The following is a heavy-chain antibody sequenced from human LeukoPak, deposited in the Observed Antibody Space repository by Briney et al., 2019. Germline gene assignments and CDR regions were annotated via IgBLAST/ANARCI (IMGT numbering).Heavy chain of an antibody. D-gene: IGHD2-2*03. CDR2: IYYSGST. CDR3: ARGQVDIVVVPASYYYYMDV. CDR1: GGSISSYY. V-gene: IGHV4-59*07. J-gene: IGHJ6*03. Sequence: SDTLSLTCTVSGGSISSYYWSWIRQPPGKGLEWIGYIYYSGSTNYNPSLKSRVTISVDTSKNQFSLKLSSVTAADTAVYYCARGQVDIVVVPASYYYYMDVWGKGTTVTVSS.